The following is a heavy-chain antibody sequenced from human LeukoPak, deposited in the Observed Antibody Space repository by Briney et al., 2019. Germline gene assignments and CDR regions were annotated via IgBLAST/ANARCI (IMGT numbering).Heavy chain of an antibody. CDR3: ARGEVVVVPAAMLTLNWFDP. CDR1: GDSVSSNSAA. V-gene: IGHV6-1*01. Sequence: SQTLSLTCAISGDSVSSNSAAWNWIRQSPSRGLEWLGRTYYRTKWYNDYAVSVKSRITINPDTSKNQFSLQLNSVTPEDTAVYYCARGEVVVVPAAMLTLNWFDPWGQGTLVTVSS. CDR2: TYYRTKWYN. D-gene: IGHD2-2*01. J-gene: IGHJ5*02.